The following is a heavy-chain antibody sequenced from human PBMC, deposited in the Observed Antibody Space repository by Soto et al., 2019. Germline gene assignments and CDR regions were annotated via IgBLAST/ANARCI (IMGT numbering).Heavy chain of an antibody. CDR3: ARAPAGARWYFDP. CDR1: GGSISNGDYY. J-gene: IGHJ2*01. D-gene: IGHD7-27*01. V-gene: IGHV4-30-4*01. Sequence: QVQLQESGPGLVKPSQTLSLTCTVSGGSISNGDYYWSWIRQSPGKGLEWIGYIYYSGITYYNPPLKSRVTISVDTSKNQFSLNLISVTAADTAVYYCARAPAGARWYFDPWGRGTMVTVSS. CDR2: IYYSGIT.